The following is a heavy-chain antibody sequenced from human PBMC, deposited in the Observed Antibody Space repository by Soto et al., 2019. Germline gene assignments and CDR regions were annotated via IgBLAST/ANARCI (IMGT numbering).Heavy chain of an antibody. Sequence: DVQVVETGGDLIQPGGSLRLSCAASGFSGSSTYMSWVRQAPGKGLEWVSTLSDRGTSHYADSVTGRFSVSRDNSKNTLYLQMNGLRVDDTAIYYCAGDYASGGYDFRGQGTQVTVSS. J-gene: IGHJ4*02. CDR1: GFSGSSTY. CDR2: LSDRGTS. V-gene: IGHV3-53*02. CDR3: AGDYASGGYDF. D-gene: IGHD5-12*01.